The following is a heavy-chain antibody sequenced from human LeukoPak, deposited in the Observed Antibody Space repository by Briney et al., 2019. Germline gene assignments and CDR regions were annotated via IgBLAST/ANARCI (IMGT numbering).Heavy chain of an antibody. D-gene: IGHD3-22*01. CDR1: GGSFNGYY. V-gene: IGHV4-34*01. CDR2: INHSGST. J-gene: IGHJ6*03. Sequence: SETLSLTCAVYGGSFNGYYWSWIRQPPGKGLEWIGEINHSGSTNYSPSLKSRVTLSVDTSKNQFSLRLSSVTAADTAVYYCARGSYYYDSSGYRQYYYYYYMDVWGKGTTVTVSS. CDR3: ARGSYYYDSSGYRQYYYYYYMDV.